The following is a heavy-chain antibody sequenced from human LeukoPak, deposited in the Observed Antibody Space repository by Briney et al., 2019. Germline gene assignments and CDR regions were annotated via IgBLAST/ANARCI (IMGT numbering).Heavy chain of an antibody. Sequence: ASVKVSCKASGYTFTNYGISWVRQAPGQGLEWMGWISTYNGYTNYAQNFQGRVTMTTDTSTSTAYMELRSLRSDDTAVYYCGRALLGGSDIYTPFSYWGQGTLVTVSS. V-gene: IGHV1-18*01. D-gene: IGHD3-10*01. J-gene: IGHJ4*02. CDR1: GYTFTNYG. CDR3: GRALLGGSDIYTPFSY. CDR2: ISTYNGYT.